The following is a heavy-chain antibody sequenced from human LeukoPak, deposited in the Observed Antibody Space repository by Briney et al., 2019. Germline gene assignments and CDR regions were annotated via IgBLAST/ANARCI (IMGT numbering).Heavy chain of an antibody. V-gene: IGHV4-39*01. CDR3: ASTERSVAEAGTFYFDY. CDR1: GGSISGSSYY. Sequence: SETLSLTCTVSGGSISGSSYYWGWLRQPPGKGPEWIGSMNYRGTTYYSPSLKSRVTITVDTYKNQFSLKLSSVTAADTAVYYCASTERSVAEAGTFYFDYWGQGTLVTVSS. D-gene: IGHD6-19*01. J-gene: IGHJ4*02. CDR2: MNYRGTT.